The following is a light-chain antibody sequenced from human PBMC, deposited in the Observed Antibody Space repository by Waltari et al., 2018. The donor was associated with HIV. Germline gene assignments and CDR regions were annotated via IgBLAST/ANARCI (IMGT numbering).Light chain of an antibody. J-gene: IGLJ2*01. CDR1: SSDVGGLNY. Sequence: QSALTQPASVSGSPGQSITISCTGTSSDVGGLNYVSWYQQHPGKAPKLMIYYGSKWPSGVSNRFSGSKYGNTAALTISGLQAEDEADYYCSSYTSSSTLDVVFGGGTKLTVL. V-gene: IGLV2-14*01. CDR3: SSYTSSSTLDVV. CDR2: YGS.